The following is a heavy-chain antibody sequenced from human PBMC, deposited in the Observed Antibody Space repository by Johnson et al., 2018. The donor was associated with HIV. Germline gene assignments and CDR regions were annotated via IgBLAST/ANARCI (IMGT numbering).Heavy chain of an antibody. CDR2: ISYDGSNK. D-gene: IGHD6-6*01. J-gene: IGHJ3*02. CDR3: ARDRAPVYSSSSTPFDAFDI. Sequence: QVQLVESGGGVLRPGGSLRLSCAASGFTFSSYAMHWVRQAPGKGLEWVAVISYDGSNKYYADSVKGRFSISRDNSKNTLYLQINSLTTEDTAVYYCARDRAPVYSSSSTPFDAFDIWGQGTMVTVSS. V-gene: IGHV3-30-3*01. CDR1: GFTFSSYA.